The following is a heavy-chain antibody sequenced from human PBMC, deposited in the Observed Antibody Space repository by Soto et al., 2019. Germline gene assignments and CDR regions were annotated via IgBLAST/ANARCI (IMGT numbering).Heavy chain of an antibody. Sequence: GGSLRLSCAASGFTFSSYSMNWVRQAPGKGLEWVSYISSSSSTIYYADSVKGRFTISRDNAKNSLYLQMNSLRAEDTAVYYCARGLAPIAAAGTDYWGQGTLVTVSS. D-gene: IGHD6-13*01. CDR2: ISSSSSTI. CDR1: GFTFSSYS. J-gene: IGHJ4*02. CDR3: ARGLAPIAAAGTDY. V-gene: IGHV3-48*04.